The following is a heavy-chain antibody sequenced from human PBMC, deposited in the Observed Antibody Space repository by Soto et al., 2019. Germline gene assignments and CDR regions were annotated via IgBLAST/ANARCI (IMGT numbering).Heavy chain of an antibody. Sequence: SVKSLCKHRRSNFTASAFQCLPHPRGQRLEWIGWIAVGSGYTNYAQRFQDRVTLTRDMSTPTTYMELSSLTSEDTAIYYCAADATAWQQMVPSDYWGEGSLVTLSS. CDR1: RSNFTASA. CDR3: AADATAWQQMVPSDY. J-gene: IGHJ4*02. D-gene: IGHD2-8*01. V-gene: IGHV1-58*01. CDR2: IAVGSGYT.